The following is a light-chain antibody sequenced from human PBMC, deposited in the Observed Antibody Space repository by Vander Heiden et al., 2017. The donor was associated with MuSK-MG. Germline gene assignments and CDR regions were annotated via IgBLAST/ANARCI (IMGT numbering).Light chain of an antibody. CDR2: AAS. V-gene: IGKV1-39*01. Sequence: DIQMTKSPSSLPASVGDRVTITCRASQSISSYLNWYQQKPGKAPKLLIYAASSLQSGVPSRFSGSGSGTDFTLTISSLQPEDFATYYCQQSYSTPRTFGQGTKVEIK. J-gene: IGKJ1*01. CDR3: QQSYSTPRT. CDR1: QSISSY.